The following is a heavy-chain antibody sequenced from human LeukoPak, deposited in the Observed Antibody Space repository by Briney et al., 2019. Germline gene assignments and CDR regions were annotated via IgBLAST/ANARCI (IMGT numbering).Heavy chain of an antibody. Sequence: SETLSLTCTVSGGSVSSGSYYWSWIRQPPGKGLEWIGYIYYSGSTNYNPSLKSRVTISVDTSKNQFSLKLSSVTAADTAAYYCARDRGSLGYCSGGSCYRFKVNWFDPWGQGTLVTVSS. CDR2: IYYSGST. CDR3: ARDRGSLGYCSGGSCYRFKVNWFDP. J-gene: IGHJ5*02. V-gene: IGHV4-61*01. D-gene: IGHD2-15*01. CDR1: GGSVSSGSYY.